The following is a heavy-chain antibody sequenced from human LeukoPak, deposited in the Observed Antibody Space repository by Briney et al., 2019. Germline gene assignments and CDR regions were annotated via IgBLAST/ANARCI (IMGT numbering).Heavy chain of an antibody. CDR3: ATTRRLRLDPAPEYFQH. CDR2: ISSSGSTI. CDR1: GFTFSSYE. Sequence: GSLRLSCAASGFTFSSYEMNWVRQAPGKGLEWVSYISSSGSTIYYADSVKGRFTISRDNAKNSLYLQMNSLRAEDTAVYYCATTRRLRLDPAPEYFQHWGQGTLVTVSS. J-gene: IGHJ1*01. V-gene: IGHV3-48*03.